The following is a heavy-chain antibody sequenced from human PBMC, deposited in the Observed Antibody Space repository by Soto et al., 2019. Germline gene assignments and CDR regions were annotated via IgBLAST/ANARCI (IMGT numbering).Heavy chain of an antibody. J-gene: IGHJ3*02. V-gene: IGHV4-31*03. CDR3: AREYYDILTGYPDAFDI. CDR1: GGSISSGGYY. D-gene: IGHD3-9*01. CDR2: IYYSGST. Sequence: PSETLSLTCTVSGGSISSGGYYWSWIRQHPGKGLEWIGYIYYSGSTYYNPSLKSRVTISVDTSKNQFSLKLSSVTAADTAVYYCAREYYDILTGYPDAFDIWGQGTMVTVSS.